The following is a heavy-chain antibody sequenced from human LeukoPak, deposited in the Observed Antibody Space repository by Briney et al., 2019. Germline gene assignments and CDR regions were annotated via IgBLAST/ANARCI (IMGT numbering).Heavy chain of an antibody. V-gene: IGHV1-2*02. Sequence: ASVKVSCKTFGYTFTGYYMHWVRQAPGQGLEWMGWINPNSGGTNYAQKFQGRVTMTRDTSISTAYMELSRLRSDDTAVYYCARERRIYYDSSGTPDYWGQGTLVTVSS. J-gene: IGHJ4*02. D-gene: IGHD3-22*01. CDR2: INPNSGGT. CDR1: GYTFTGYY. CDR3: ARERRIYYDSSGTPDY.